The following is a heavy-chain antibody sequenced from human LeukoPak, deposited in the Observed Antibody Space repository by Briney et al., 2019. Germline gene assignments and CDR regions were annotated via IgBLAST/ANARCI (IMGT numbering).Heavy chain of an antibody. J-gene: IGHJ4*02. CDR1: GFTFRNYW. CDR2: ISGSGGST. V-gene: IGHV3-23*01. Sequence: GGSLRLPCEGSGFTFRNYWMGGVGQAQGRGGEGVSAISGSGGSTYYADSVKGRFTISRDNSKNTLYLQMNSLRADDTAVYYCAKDRGSYRLFDYWGQGTLVTVSS. D-gene: IGHD3-16*02. CDR3: AKDRGSYRLFDY.